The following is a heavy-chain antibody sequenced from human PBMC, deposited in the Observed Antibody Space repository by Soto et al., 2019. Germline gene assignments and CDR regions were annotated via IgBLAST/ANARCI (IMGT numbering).Heavy chain of an antibody. D-gene: IGHD3-10*01. CDR3: TRDRVVPDY. Sequence: PGGSLRLSCSASGFTVGDSSMTWLRQAPGKGLEWVSFIRNIASGGTAEYAASVRGRFTISRDDSNSIAYLQMNSLRSDDTAQYDCTRDRVVPDYWSQGTLVTVSS. J-gene: IGHJ4*02. V-gene: IGHV3-49*03. CDR1: GFTVGDSS. CDR2: IRNIASGGTA.